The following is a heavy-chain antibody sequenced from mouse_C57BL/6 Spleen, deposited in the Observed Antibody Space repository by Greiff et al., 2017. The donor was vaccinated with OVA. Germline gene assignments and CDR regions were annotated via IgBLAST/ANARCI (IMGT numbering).Heavy chain of an antibody. CDR2: IYPGSGST. D-gene: IGHD2-3*01. CDR3: ARGGIYDGYYSFAY. V-gene: IGHV1-55*01. CDR1: GYTFTSYW. J-gene: IGHJ3*01. Sequence: QVQLQQPGAELVKPGASVKMSCKASGYTFTSYWITWVKQRPGQGLEWIGDIYPGSGSTNYNEKFKSKATLTVDTSSSTAYMQLSSLTSEDSAVYYCARGGIYDGYYSFAYWGQGTLVTVSA.